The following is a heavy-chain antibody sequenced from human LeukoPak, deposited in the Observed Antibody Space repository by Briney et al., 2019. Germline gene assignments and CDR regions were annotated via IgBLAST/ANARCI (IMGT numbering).Heavy chain of an antibody. D-gene: IGHD1-26*01. CDR2: IYSSGST. V-gene: IGHV4-4*07. Sequence: SETLSLTCTVSGGSISSYYWSWIRQPAGKGLEWIGRIYSSGSTNYNPSLKSRATMSVDTSKNQFSLKLSSVTDADTAVYYCARVSVSGTYDYWGQGTLVTVSS. CDR3: ARVSVSGTYDY. J-gene: IGHJ4*02. CDR1: GGSISSYY.